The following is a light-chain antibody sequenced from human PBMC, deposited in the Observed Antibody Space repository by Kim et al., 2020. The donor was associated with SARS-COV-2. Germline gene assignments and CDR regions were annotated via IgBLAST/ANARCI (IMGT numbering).Light chain of an antibody. CDR1: QSISSY. V-gene: IGKV1-8*01. CDR2: AAS. Sequence: ASTGDRVTITCRASQSISSYLAWYQQKPGKAPKLLIYAASSLESGVPSRFSGSGSGTDFTLTISSLQSDDFATYYCQQYYSYPWTFGQGTKVDIK. CDR3: QQYYSYPWT. J-gene: IGKJ1*01.